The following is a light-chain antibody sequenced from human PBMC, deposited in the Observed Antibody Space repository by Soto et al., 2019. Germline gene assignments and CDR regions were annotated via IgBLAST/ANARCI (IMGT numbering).Light chain of an antibody. CDR2: SAS. V-gene: IGKV1-17*01. CDR3: LQHNSYPRT. Sequence: DIQMTQSPSTLSASVGDSVSINCRASQSISAWLAWYQQKPGKAPKRLIYSASSLQSGVPSRFSGSGSGTEFTLTISSLQPEDFATYYCLQHNSYPRTFGQGTKVDIK. CDR1: QSISAW. J-gene: IGKJ1*01.